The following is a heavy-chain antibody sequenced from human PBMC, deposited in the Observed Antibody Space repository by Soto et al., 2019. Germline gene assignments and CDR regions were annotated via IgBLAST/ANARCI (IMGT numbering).Heavy chain of an antibody. CDR2: IYDSGRT. D-gene: IGHD6-13*01. J-gene: IGHJ5*02. Sequence: QLQLQESGPGLVKHSETLSLTCTVSGGSISSSSYYWGWIRQPPGKGLEWIGSIYDSGRTYYNPSLKSPVTRSVDTSKNPFSLKLSSVPAADPAVYYCARGTLSSTWSNNGFYPRGQGPRVTVSS. CDR3: ARGTLSSTWSNNGFYP. CDR1: GGSISSSSYY. V-gene: IGHV4-39*01.